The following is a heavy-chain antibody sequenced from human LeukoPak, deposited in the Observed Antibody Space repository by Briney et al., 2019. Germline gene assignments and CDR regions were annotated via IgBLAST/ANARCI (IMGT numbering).Heavy chain of an antibody. CDR1: EFTFSDYY. Sequence: GGSLRLSCAASEFTFSDYYMSWIRQAPGKGLEWVSFISTSGTTIYYADSVKGRFTISRDNTKNSLYLQMNSLRAEDTAVYYCARLGLPGYFDYWGQGTLVTVSS. J-gene: IGHJ4*02. CDR2: ISTSGTTI. V-gene: IGHV3-11*04. D-gene: IGHD3-16*01. CDR3: ARLGLPGYFDY.